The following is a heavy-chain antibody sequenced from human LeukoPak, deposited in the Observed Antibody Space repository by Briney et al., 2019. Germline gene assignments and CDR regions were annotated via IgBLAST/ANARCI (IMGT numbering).Heavy chain of an antibody. J-gene: IGHJ3*02. V-gene: IGHV4-59*01. Sequence: SETLSLTCTVSGGSIRSYYWSWIRQPPGKGLEWIGYIYYSGSTNYNPSLKSRVTISVDTSKNQFSLNLSSVTAADTAVYYCARGPSDAFDIWGPGTMVTVSS. CDR2: IYYSGST. CDR1: GGSIRSYY. CDR3: ARGPSDAFDI.